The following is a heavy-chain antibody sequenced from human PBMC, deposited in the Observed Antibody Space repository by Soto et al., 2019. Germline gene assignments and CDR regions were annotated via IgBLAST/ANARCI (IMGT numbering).Heavy chain of an antibody. J-gene: IGHJ5*02. D-gene: IGHD3-22*01. CDR3: ARDSSGYYHGGWFDP. CDR2: IDWDDDK. V-gene: IGHV2-70*11. Sequence: SGPTLVNPPETLTLTCTFSGFSLSTSGMCVSWIRQPPGKALEWLARIDWDDDKYYSKSLKTRLTIYKDTSKNKVILTMTNMDPVDSAMYYCARDSSGYYHGGWFDPWGQGTLVTVSS. CDR1: GFSLSTSGMC.